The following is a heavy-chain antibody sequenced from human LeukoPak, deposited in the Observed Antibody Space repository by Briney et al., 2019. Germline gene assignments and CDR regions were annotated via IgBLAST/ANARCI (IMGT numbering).Heavy chain of an antibody. CDR2: INPNSGGT. CDR3: ARDQVPRVLVSGEQLELPDY. D-gene: IGHD6-6*01. Sequence: ASVKVSCKASGYTFTGYYMHWVRQAPGQGLEWMGWINPNSGGTNYAQKFQGRVTMTRDTSISTAYMELSRLRSDDTAVYYCARDQVPRVLVSGEQLELPDYWGQGTLVTVSS. V-gene: IGHV1-2*02. J-gene: IGHJ4*02. CDR1: GYTFTGYY.